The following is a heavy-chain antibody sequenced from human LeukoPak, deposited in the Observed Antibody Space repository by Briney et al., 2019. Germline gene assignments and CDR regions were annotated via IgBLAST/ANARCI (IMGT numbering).Heavy chain of an antibody. Sequence: GGSLRLSCAASGFTFNNHAMSWVRQAPGKGLDWVSAISGSGGSTYYADSVKGRFTISRDNSKNTLYLQMNSLRAEDTAIYYCAKDATVTTTGNAFDIWGQGTMVTVSS. CDR2: ISGSGGST. D-gene: IGHD4-17*01. CDR3: AKDATVTTTGNAFDI. J-gene: IGHJ3*02. CDR1: GFTFNNHA. V-gene: IGHV3-23*01.